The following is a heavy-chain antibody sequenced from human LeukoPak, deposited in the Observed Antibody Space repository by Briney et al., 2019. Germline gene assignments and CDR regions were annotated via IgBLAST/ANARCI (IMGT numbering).Heavy chain of an antibody. CDR3: AKRDAAGTGSGSYYMDV. V-gene: IGHV3-30*18. CDR2: ISYDGCNK. CDR1: GFTFSSYG. D-gene: IGHD6-13*01. Sequence: RGSLRLSCAASGFTFSSYGMHWVRQAPGKGLEWVAVISYDGCNKYYADSVKGRFTISRDKSRNTLYLQMNSLRAEDTAVYYCAKRDAAGTGSGSYYMDVWGKGTTVTVSS. J-gene: IGHJ6*03.